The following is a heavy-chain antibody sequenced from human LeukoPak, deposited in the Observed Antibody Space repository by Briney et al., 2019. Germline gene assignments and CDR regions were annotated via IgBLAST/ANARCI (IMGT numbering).Heavy chain of an antibody. CDR1: GYTFTSYD. J-gene: IGHJ3*02. Sequence: ASVKVSCKASGYTFTSYDINWVRQATGQGLEWMGWMNPNSGNTGYAQKFQGRVTMTRNTSISTAYMELSSLRSEDTAVYYCARNFDWLSNMGEDAFDIWGQGQWSPSLQ. D-gene: IGHD3-9*01. V-gene: IGHV1-8*01. CDR3: ARNFDWLSNMGEDAFDI. CDR2: MNPNSGNT.